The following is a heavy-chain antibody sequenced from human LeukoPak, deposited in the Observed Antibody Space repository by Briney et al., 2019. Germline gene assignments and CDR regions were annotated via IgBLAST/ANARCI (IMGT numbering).Heavy chain of an antibody. CDR2: ISYSGST. CDR3: ARESFAARWD. V-gene: IGHV4-39*02. Sequence: SETLSLTCTVSGDSISSSSYYWGWIRQPPGKGLEWIGNISYSGSTYYNPSLKSRVTISVDTSKNQFSLKLSSVTAADTAVYYCARESFAARWDWGQGTLVTVSS. D-gene: IGHD6-6*01. CDR1: GDSISSSSYY. J-gene: IGHJ4*02.